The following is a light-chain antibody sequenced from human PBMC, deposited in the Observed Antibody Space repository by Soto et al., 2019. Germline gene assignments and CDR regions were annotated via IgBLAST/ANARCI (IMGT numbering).Light chain of an antibody. Sequence: DNVFTQSPCTVSLTPGERATLYCSASQSVSSSHLAWYQHKPGQAPRLLIYAASSRATGSPDRFSGGGSGTDFTLTISRLEPEDFAMYYCQQYGYSPITFGQGTRLEI. V-gene: IGKV3-20*01. J-gene: IGKJ5*01. CDR1: QSVSSSH. CDR3: QQYGYSPIT. CDR2: AAS.